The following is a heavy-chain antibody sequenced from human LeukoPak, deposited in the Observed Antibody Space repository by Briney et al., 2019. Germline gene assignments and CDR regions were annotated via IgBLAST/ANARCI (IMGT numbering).Heavy chain of an antibody. CDR3: ARGLISYYDISNGMDV. V-gene: IGHV1-2*02. Sequence: ASVKVSCKASGYTFTGYYMHWVRQASGQGLEWMGWINPNSGGTNYAQKFQGRVTMTRDTSISTAYMELSRLRSDDTAVYYCARGLISYYDISNGMDVWGQGTTVTVSS. J-gene: IGHJ6*02. CDR1: GYTFTGYY. D-gene: IGHD3-9*01. CDR2: INPNSGGT.